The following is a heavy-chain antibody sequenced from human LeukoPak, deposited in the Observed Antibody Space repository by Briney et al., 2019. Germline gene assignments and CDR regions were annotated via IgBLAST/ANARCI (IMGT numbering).Heavy chain of an antibody. CDR1: GFTFSSYW. J-gene: IGHJ2*01. CDR2: IKQDGSEK. Sequence: GGSLRLSCAASGFTFSSYWMSWVRQAPGKGLEWVANIKQDGSEKYYVDSVKGRFTIPRDNAKNSLYLQMNSLRAEDTAVYYCARDGRYDFWSGYSAGYFDLWGRGTLVTVSS. V-gene: IGHV3-7*01. D-gene: IGHD3-3*01. CDR3: ARDGRYDFWSGYSAGYFDL.